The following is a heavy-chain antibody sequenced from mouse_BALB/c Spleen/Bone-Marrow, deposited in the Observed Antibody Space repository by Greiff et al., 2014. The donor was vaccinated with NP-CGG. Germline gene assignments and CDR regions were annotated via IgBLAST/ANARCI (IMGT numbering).Heavy chain of an antibody. CDR1: GFNIKDTY. J-gene: IGHJ3*01. CDR2: IDPANGNT. Sequence: EVQLQQSGAELVKPGASVKLSCTASGFNIKDTYVHWVRQRPEQGLEWIGRIDPANGNTKYDPKFQGKATITADTSSNTAYLQLSSLTSEDTAVYSCAMYYYGSSLFAYWGQGTLVTVSA. D-gene: IGHD1-1*01. V-gene: IGHV14-3*02. CDR3: AMYYYGSSLFAY.